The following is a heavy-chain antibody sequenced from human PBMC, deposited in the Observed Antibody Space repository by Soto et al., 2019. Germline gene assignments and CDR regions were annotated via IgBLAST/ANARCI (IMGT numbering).Heavy chain of an antibody. Sequence: ASVKVSCKASGYTFTSYAMHWVRQAPGQRLEWMGWINAGNGNTKYSQKFQGRVTITRDTSASTAYMELSSLRSEDTAVYYCAREGWFGELLHNWFDPWGQGTLVTVSS. J-gene: IGHJ5*02. D-gene: IGHD3-10*01. CDR2: INAGNGNT. CDR3: AREGWFGELLHNWFDP. CDR1: GYTFTSYA. V-gene: IGHV1-3*01.